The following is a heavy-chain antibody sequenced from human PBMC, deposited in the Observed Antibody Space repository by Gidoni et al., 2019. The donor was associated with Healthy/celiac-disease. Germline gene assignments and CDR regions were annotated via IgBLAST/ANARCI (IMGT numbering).Heavy chain of an antibody. CDR2: IIPIFGTA. V-gene: IGHV1-69*01. D-gene: IGHD3-22*01. CDR1: GGTFSSYA. J-gene: IGHJ5*02. Sequence: QVQLVQSGAEVKKPGSSVKVSCKASGGTFSSYAISWVRQAPGQGLEWMGGIIPIFGTANYAQKFQGRVTITADESTSTAYMELSSLRSEDTAVYYCARGGQSDYYDSSGYYWNWFDPWGQGTLVTVSS. CDR3: ARGGQSDYYDSSGYYWNWFDP.